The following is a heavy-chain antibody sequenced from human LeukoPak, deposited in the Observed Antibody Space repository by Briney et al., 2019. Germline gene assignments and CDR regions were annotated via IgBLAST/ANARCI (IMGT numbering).Heavy chain of an antibody. CDR3: ARGGDDILTGYPIDY. J-gene: IGHJ4*02. D-gene: IGHD3-9*01. Sequence: GGSLRLSCAASGFTFSSYEMNWVRQAPGRGLEWVSYISSSGSTIYYADSVKGRFTISRDNAKNSLYLQMNSLRAEDTAVYYCARGGDDILTGYPIDYWGQGTLVTVSS. CDR2: ISSSGSTI. CDR1: GFTFSSYE. V-gene: IGHV3-48*03.